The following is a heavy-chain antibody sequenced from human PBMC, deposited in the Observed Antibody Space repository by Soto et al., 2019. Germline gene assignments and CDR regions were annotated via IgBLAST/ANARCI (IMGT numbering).Heavy chain of an antibody. V-gene: IGHV4-4*07. Sequence: SETLSLTCTVSGGSISSYYWSWIRQPAGKGLEWIGRIYTSGSTNYNPSLKSRVTMSVDTSKNQFSLKLSSVTAADTAVYYCARERVVVVPAAPLSYYFDYWGQGTLVTSPQ. CDR3: ARERVVVVPAAPLSYYFDY. J-gene: IGHJ4*02. D-gene: IGHD2-2*01. CDR1: GGSISSYY. CDR2: IYTSGST.